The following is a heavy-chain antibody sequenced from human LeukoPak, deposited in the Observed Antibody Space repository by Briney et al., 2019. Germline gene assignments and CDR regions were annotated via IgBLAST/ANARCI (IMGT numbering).Heavy chain of an antibody. D-gene: IGHD2-2*01. V-gene: IGHV4-31*03. CDR3: ARDVRWVPAAMPLYYYYGMDV. CDR2: IYYSGST. CDR1: GGSISSGGYY. Sequence: SQTLSLTCTVSGGSISSGGYYWSWIRQHPGKGLEWIGYIYYSGSTYYNPSLKSRVTISVDTSKNQFSLKLSSVTAADTAVYYCARDVRWVPAAMPLYYYYGMDVWGQGTTVTVSS. J-gene: IGHJ6*02.